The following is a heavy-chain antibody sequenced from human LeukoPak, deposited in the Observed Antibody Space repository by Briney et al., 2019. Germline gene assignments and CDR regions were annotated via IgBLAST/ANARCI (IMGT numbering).Heavy chain of an antibody. D-gene: IGHD3-22*01. CDR2: IYYSGST. V-gene: IGHV4-59*11. J-gene: IGHJ4*02. Sequence: SETLSLTCTVSGGSISSHYWSWIRQPPGKGLEWIGYIYYSGSTNYNPSLKSRVTISVDTSKNQFSLKPSSVTAADTAVYYCARGDYYDSSGFDYWGQGTLVTVSS. CDR3: ARGDYYDSSGFDY. CDR1: GGSISSHY.